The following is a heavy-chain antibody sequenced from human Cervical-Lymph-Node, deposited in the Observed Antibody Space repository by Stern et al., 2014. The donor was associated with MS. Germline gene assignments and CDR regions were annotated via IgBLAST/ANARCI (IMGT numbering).Heavy chain of an antibody. J-gene: IGHJ5*02. V-gene: IGHV1-69*01. D-gene: IGHD6-13*01. Sequence: VQLVESGAAVTKPGSSVKVSCKDSGGTFSKFPSSWVRQAPGQGLEWMGGIFPGFGTPTYAHEFRGRFTITADVSTSTVYMELSSLRSDDTAVYYCALSSETSDRWYSLGYDLWGQGTLVTVSS. CDR1: GGTFSKFP. CDR2: IFPGFGTP. CDR3: ALSSETSDRWYSLGYDL.